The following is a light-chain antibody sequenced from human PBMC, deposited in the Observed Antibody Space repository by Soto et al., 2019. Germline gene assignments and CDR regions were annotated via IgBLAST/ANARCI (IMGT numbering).Light chain of an antibody. CDR2: EVS. Sequence: QSALTQPPSASGSPGQSVTISCTGTSSDVGGDNYVSWYQQQPGKAPKLMISEVSKRPSGVPDRFSGSKSGNTASLTVSGVQAEDEADYYCSSFAGNNNVVFGGGTQLTVL. J-gene: IGLJ2*01. V-gene: IGLV2-8*01. CDR3: SSFAGNNNVV. CDR1: SSDVGGDNY.